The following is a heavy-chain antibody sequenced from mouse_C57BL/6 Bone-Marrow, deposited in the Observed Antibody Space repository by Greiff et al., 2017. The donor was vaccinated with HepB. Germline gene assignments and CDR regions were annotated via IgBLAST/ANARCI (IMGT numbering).Heavy chain of an antibody. V-gene: IGHV14-1*01. J-gene: IGHJ4*01. D-gene: IGHD2-5*01. CDR1: GFNIKDYY. Sequence: VQLKQSGAELVRPGASVKLSCTASGFNIKDYYMHWVKQRPEQGLEWIGRIDPEDGDTEYAPKFQGKATMTADTSSNTAYLQVNSLTSEDTAVYYCTRHSKFPLAIDYWGQGTSVTVSS. CDR3: TRHSKFPLAIDY. CDR2: IDPEDGDT.